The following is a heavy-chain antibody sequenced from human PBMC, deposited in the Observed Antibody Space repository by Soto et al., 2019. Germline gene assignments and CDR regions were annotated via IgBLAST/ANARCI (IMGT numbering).Heavy chain of an antibody. CDR3: ARLLVGLLGWSSNWFDP. CDR2: MNPNSGNT. D-gene: IGHD3-3*01. V-gene: IGHV1-8*01. Sequence: GASVKVSCKASGYTFTSYDINWVRQATGQGREWMGWMNPNSGNTGYAQKFQGRVTMTRNTSISTAYMKLSSLRSEDTAVYYCARLLVGLLGWSSNWFDPWGQGTLVTVSS. CDR1: GYTFTSYD. J-gene: IGHJ5*02.